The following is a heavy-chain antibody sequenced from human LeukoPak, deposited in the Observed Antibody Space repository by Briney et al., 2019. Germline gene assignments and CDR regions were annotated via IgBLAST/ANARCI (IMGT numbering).Heavy chain of an antibody. CDR3: AKCSATCYANAFDI. D-gene: IGHD2-2*01. J-gene: IGHJ3*02. CDR2: ISYDGNNQ. V-gene: IGHV3-30*18. Sequence: GGSLRLSCAASGFIFINYDMHWVRQAPGKGLEWVAIISYDGNNQYYGDSVKGRFTISRDNSKTTLYLQMSSLRVEDTAVYYCAKCSATCYANAFDIWGQGTMVTVSS. CDR1: GFIFINYD.